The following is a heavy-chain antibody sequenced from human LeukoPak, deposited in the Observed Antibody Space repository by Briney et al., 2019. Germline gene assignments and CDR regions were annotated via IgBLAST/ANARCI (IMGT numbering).Heavy chain of an antibody. D-gene: IGHD3-22*01. Sequence: SVKVSCKASGYTFTSYVISWVRQAPGQGLEWMGRIIPILGIANYAQKFQGRVTITADKSTSTAYMELSSLRSEDTAVYYCARDEIGDAFDIWGQGTMVTVSS. CDR2: IIPILGIA. J-gene: IGHJ3*02. CDR3: ARDEIGDAFDI. V-gene: IGHV1-69*04. CDR1: GYTFTSYV.